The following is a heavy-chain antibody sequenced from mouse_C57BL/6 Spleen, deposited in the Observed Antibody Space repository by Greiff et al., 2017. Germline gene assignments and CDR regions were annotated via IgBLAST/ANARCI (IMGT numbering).Heavy chain of an antibody. CDR3: ARGNDGYYAMDY. CDR1: GFTFSDYY. J-gene: IGHJ4*01. D-gene: IGHD2-3*01. V-gene: IGHV5-16*01. Sequence: EVKLVESEGGLVQPGSSMKLSCTASGFTFSDYYMAWVRQVPEKGLEWVANINYDGSSTYYLDSLKSRFIISRDNAKNILYLQMSSLKSEDTATYYCARGNDGYYAMDYWGQGTSVTVSS. CDR2: INYDGSST.